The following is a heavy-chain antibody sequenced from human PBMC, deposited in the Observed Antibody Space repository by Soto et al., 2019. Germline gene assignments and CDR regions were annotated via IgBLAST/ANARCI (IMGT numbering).Heavy chain of an antibody. J-gene: IGHJ5*02. Sequence: LGGSLRLSCAASGFTFSDYYMSWLRQPPGKGLEWVSYISKSGSIIHFADSVKGRFAISRDNAKNTLYLQMSSLRAEDTALYYCARDLSPYSDYYDESTSETWFDPWGQGTLVTVSS. V-gene: IGHV3-11*01. CDR2: ISKSGSII. D-gene: IGHD3-16*01. CDR3: ARDLSPYSDYYDESTSETWFDP. CDR1: GFTFSDYY.